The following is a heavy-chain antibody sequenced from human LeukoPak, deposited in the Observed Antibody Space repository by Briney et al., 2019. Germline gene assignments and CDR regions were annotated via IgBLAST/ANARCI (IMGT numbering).Heavy chain of an antibody. Sequence: ASVKVSCKASGYTFTSYGISWVRQAPGQGLEWMGWISAYNGNTNYAQKLQGRVTMTTDTSTSTAYMELRSLRSDDTAVYYCARVTGYDSSGYYFYWGQGTLVTVSS. CDR1: GYTFTSYG. CDR2: ISAYNGNT. CDR3: ARVTGYDSSGYYFY. D-gene: IGHD3-22*01. V-gene: IGHV1-18*01. J-gene: IGHJ4*02.